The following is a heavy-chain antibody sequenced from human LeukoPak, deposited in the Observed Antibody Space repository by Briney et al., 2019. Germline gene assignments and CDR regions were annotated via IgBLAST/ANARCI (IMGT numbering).Heavy chain of an antibody. V-gene: IGHV3-23*01. CDR3: ARGRGYYDA. J-gene: IGHJ1*01. CDR2: ISGSGGST. D-gene: IGHD3-22*01. CDR1: GFTFSSYA. Sequence: GGSLRLSCAASGFTFSSYAMSWVRQAPGKGLEWVLAISGSGGSTYYADSVKGRFTISRDNSKNTLYLQMNSLRAEGTAVYYCARGRGYYDAWGQGTLVTVSS.